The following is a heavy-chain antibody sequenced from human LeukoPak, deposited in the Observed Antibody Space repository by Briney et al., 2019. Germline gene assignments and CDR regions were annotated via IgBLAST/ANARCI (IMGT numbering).Heavy chain of an antibody. CDR2: IYYSGST. Sequence: PSETLSLTCIVSGGSVSSGSYYWHWIRQPPGKGLEWIGSIYYSGSTNYNPSLKSRVTISVGTSKTHFSLKLSSVTAADTAVYYCARDRAVRYFDYWGQGTLVTVSS. J-gene: IGHJ4*02. V-gene: IGHV4-61*03. CDR1: GGSVSSGSYY. D-gene: IGHD3-10*01. CDR3: ARDRAVRYFDY.